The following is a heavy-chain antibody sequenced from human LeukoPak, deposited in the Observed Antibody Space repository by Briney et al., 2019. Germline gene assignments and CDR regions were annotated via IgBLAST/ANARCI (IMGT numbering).Heavy chain of an antibody. CDR1: GGSISSSSYY. D-gene: IGHD3-22*01. CDR3: ARRTVVDTYYYDSSGYPTDAFDI. CDR2: IYYSGST. Sequence: SETLSLTCTVSGGSISSSSYYWGWIRQPPGKGLEWIGSIYYSGSTYYNPSLKSRVTISVDTSKNQFSLKLSSVTAADTAVYYCARRTVVDTYYYDSSGYPTDAFDIWGQGTMVTVSS. V-gene: IGHV4-39*01. J-gene: IGHJ3*02.